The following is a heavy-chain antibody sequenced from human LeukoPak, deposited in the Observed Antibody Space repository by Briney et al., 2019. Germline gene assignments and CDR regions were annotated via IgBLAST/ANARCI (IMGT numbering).Heavy chain of an antibody. CDR2: ISAYNGNT. D-gene: IGHD4-11*01. CDR1: GYTFTSYG. CDR3: AADLPYSNYGPLDY. V-gene: IGHV1-18*01. J-gene: IGHJ4*02. Sequence: KVSCKASGYTFTSYGISWVRQAPGQGLEWMGWISAYNGNTNYAQKFQERVTITRDMSTTTAYMELSSLRSEDTAVYYCAADLPYSNYGPLDYWGQGTLVTVSS.